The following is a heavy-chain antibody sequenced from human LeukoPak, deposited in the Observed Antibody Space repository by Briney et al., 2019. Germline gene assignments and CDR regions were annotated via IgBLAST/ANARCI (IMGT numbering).Heavy chain of an antibody. J-gene: IGHJ4*02. CDR3: ARDSQGSLDY. D-gene: IGHD6-19*01. V-gene: IGHV3-66*01. CDR2: IYTGGST. CDR1: GFTVISNY. Sequence: PGGSLRLSCAASGFTVISNYMNWVRQAPGKGLEWVSVIYTGGSTSYADSVKGRFTISRDNSKNKVYLQMNSLRAEDTAVYYCARDSQGSLDYWGQGTLVTVSS.